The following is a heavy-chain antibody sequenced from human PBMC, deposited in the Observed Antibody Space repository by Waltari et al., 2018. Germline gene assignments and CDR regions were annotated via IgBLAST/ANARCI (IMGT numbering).Heavy chain of an antibody. CDR2: IYYSGST. D-gene: IGHD3-22*01. Sequence: QLQLQESGPGLVKPSETLSLTCTVSGGSISRSSYYCGWLRQPPGTGLEWIGSIYYSGSTYYNPSLKSRVTISVDTSKNQFSLKLSSVTAADTAVYYCARLMYYYDSSGYYGYAFDIWGQGTMVTVSS. V-gene: IGHV4-39*07. J-gene: IGHJ3*02. CDR1: GGSISRSSYY. CDR3: ARLMYYYDSSGYYGYAFDI.